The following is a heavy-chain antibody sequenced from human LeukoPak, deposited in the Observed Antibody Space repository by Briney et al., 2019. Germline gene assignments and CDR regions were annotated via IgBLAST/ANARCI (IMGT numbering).Heavy chain of an antibody. Sequence: ASVKVSCKASGYTFTGYYMYWVRQAPGQGLEWMGWINPNSGGTNYAQKFQGRVTITRNTSISTAYMELSSLRSEDTAVYYCAREDYYDSGSNDYWGQGTLVTVSS. CDR2: INPNSGGT. V-gene: IGHV1-2*02. CDR3: AREDYYDSGSNDY. D-gene: IGHD3-22*01. J-gene: IGHJ4*02. CDR1: GYTFTGYY.